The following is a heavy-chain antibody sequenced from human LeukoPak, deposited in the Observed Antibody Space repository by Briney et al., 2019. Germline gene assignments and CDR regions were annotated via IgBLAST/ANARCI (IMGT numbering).Heavy chain of an antibody. CDR3: ARDRILRYFDWSLDY. J-gene: IGHJ4*02. Sequence: GGSLRLSCAASGFTFSSYAMHWVRQAPGKGLEWVAVISYDGSNKYYADSVKGRFTISRDNSKNTLYLQMNSLRADDTAVYYCARDRILRYFDWSLDYWGQGTLVTVSS. D-gene: IGHD3-9*01. V-gene: IGHV3-30-3*01. CDR2: ISYDGSNK. CDR1: GFTFSSYA.